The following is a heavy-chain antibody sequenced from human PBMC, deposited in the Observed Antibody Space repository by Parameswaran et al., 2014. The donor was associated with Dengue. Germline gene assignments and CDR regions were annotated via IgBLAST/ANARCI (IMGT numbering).Heavy chain of an antibody. V-gene: IGHV1-2*02. CDR2: INPNSGGT. CDR3: ARTGVGATFRYYYYGMDV. Sequence: WVRQAPGQGLEWMGWINPNSGGTNYAQKFQGRVTMTRDTSISTAYMELSRLRSDDTAVYYCARTGVGATFRYYYYGMDVWGQGTTVTVSS. D-gene: IGHD1-26*01. J-gene: IGHJ6*02.